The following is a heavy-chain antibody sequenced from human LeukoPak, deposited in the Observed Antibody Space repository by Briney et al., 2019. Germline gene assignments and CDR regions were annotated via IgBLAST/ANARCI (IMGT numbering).Heavy chain of an antibody. CDR3: ASIRYCSGGSCYSHDY. CDR1: GYTFTSYG. CDR2: ISAYNGNT. Sequence: ASVKVSCKASGYTFTSYGISWVRQAPGQGLEWMGWISAYNGNTNYAQKLQGRVTMTTDTSTSTAYMELRSLRSDDTAVYYCASIRYCSGGSCYSHDYWGQGTLVTVSS. V-gene: IGHV1-18*01. J-gene: IGHJ4*02. D-gene: IGHD2-15*01.